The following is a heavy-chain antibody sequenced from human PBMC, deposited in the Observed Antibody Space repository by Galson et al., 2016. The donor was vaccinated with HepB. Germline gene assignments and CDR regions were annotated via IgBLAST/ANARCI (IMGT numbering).Heavy chain of an antibody. V-gene: IGHV3-49*03. Sequence: SLRLSCAGSGFRFSDYSMSWFRQAPGKGLEWIGFIRNEAHGGTTQYAASVKGRFSISRDDSKSIAYLQMNSLKTEDTAVYYCGRSGVTVFGVILFGYFDHWGQGALVTVSP. D-gene: IGHD3-3*01. CDR2: IRNEAHGGTT. CDR1: GFRFSDYS. CDR3: GRSGVTVFGVILFGYFDH. J-gene: IGHJ4*02.